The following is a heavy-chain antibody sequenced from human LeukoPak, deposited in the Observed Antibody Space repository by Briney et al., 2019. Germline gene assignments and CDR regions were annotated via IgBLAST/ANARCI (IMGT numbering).Heavy chain of an antibody. V-gene: IGHV5-51*01. J-gene: IGHJ4*02. CDR3: ASRPFETTVVPWDFY. CDR1: GYSFTYW. D-gene: IGHD4-23*01. Sequence: GESLKISCKGSGYSFTYWIGWVRQMPGKGLEWMGIIYSGDSHTKYSPSFQGRVTISADKSISTAYLQWSSLKASDTAMYYCASRPFETTVVPWDFYWGQGTQVTVSS. CDR2: IYSGDSHT.